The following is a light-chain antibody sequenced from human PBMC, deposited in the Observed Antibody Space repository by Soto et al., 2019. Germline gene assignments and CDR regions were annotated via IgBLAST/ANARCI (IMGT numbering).Light chain of an antibody. CDR1: QSISSY. Sequence: DLQMTQSPSSLSASVRDRVTITCRASQSISSYLNWYQQKPGKAPRLLIYAASSLQSGVPSRFSGSGSGTDFTLTIRSLQPEDFATYYCQQSYSTPWTFGQGTKVVIK. V-gene: IGKV1-39*01. CDR3: QQSYSTPWT. J-gene: IGKJ1*01. CDR2: AAS.